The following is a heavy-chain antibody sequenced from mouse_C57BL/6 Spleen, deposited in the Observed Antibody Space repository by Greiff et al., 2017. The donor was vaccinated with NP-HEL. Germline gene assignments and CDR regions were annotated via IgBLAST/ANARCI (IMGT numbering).Heavy chain of an antibody. Sequence: QVQLQQPGAELVKPGASVKLSCKASGYTFTSYWMHWVKQRPGQGLEWIGMIHPNSGSTNYNEKFKSKATLTVDKSSSTAYMQLSSLTSEDSAVYYGARFHYGSSLDYWGQGTTLTVSS. CDR1: GYTFTSYW. J-gene: IGHJ2*01. CDR2: IHPNSGST. V-gene: IGHV1-64*01. D-gene: IGHD1-1*01. CDR3: ARFHYGSSLDY.